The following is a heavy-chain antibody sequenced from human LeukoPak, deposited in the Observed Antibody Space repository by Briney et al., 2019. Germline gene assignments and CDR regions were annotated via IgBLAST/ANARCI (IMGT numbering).Heavy chain of an antibody. CDR2: IYYSGST. Sequence: KSSETLSLTCTVSGGSISSSSYYWGWIRQPPGKGPEWIGSIYYSGSTYYNPSLKSRVTISVDTSKNQFSLKLSSVTAADTAVYYCASLGRYYGSGSYWPYYYYYMDVWGKGTTVTISS. CDR1: GGSISSSSYY. V-gene: IGHV4-39*01. CDR3: ASLGRYYGSGSYWPYYYYYMDV. J-gene: IGHJ6*03. D-gene: IGHD3-10*01.